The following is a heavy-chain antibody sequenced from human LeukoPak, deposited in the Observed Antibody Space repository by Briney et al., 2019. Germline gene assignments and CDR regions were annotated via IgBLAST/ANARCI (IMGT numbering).Heavy chain of an antibody. Sequence: PSETLSLTCTVASGSTSSYYWSWIREPPGKGLEWIGYINYSGSTYNPSLKSRVTMSVDTSKNQFSLKLSSVTAADTAVYYCARVAVLRFLEWLSHFDYWGQGTLVTVSS. J-gene: IGHJ4*02. CDR3: ARVAVLRFLEWLSHFDY. CDR1: SGSTSSYY. V-gene: IGHV4-59*12. D-gene: IGHD3-3*01. CDR2: INYSGST.